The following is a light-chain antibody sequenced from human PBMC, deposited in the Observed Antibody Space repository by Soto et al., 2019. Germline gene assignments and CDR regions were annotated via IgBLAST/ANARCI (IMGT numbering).Light chain of an antibody. V-gene: IGKV3-15*01. Sequence: EIVMTQSPATLSVSPGARATLSCRASQSVSSNLAWYQQKPGQAPRLLIYGASTRATGIPARFSGSGSGTELTITISSLPSEDFAGYYRQQYNIWPPITLGQETRLEIK. J-gene: IGKJ5*01. CDR2: GAS. CDR3: QQYNIWPPIT. CDR1: QSVSSN.